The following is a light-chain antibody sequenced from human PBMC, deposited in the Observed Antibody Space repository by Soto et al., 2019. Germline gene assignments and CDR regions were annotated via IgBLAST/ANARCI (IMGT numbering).Light chain of an antibody. CDR1: QSVSNN. CDR2: GAS. CDR3: QQYHTWPPRT. V-gene: IGKV3-15*01. J-gene: IGKJ4*01. Sequence: EIVMTQSPATLSVSPGERATLSCRASQSVSNNLAWYQQKPGQAPRLLIYGASTRAAGIPARFSGSGSGTEFTLPISSLLSEDVAVYYCQQYHTWPPRTFCGGTKVEIK.